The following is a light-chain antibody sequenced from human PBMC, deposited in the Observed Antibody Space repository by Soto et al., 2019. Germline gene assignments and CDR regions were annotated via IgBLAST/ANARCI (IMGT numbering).Light chain of an antibody. CDR1: NIGNKS. CDR3: QVCDSSSDDRSDPTSDRWV. V-gene: IGLV3-21*02. CDR2: DDS. J-gene: IGLJ3*02. Sequence: SYGLTQPPSVSVAPGQTAMITCGGNNIGNKSVHWYQQRPGQAPVLVVYDDSDRPSGIPVRLSCSNSENTATLTISRVEAGDEADFYCQVCDSSSDDRSDPTSDRWVFGGGTKLTVL.